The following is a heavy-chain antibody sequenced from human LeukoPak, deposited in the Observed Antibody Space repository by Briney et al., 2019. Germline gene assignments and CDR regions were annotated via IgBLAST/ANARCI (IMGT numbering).Heavy chain of an antibody. CDR2: INPNSGGT. Sequence: GASVKVSCKASGYTFTGYYMDWVRQAPGQGLEWMGWINPNSGGTNYAQKFQGWVTMTRDTSISTAYMELSRLRSDDTAAYYCARDRGGYCSSTSCYGSFWFDPWGQGTLVTVSS. V-gene: IGHV1-2*04. CDR1: GYTFTGYY. CDR3: ARDRGGYCSSTSCYGSFWFDP. D-gene: IGHD2-2*01. J-gene: IGHJ5*02.